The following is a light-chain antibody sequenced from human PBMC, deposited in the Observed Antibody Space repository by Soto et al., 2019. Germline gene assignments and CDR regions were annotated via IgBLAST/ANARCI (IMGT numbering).Light chain of an antibody. Sequence: DIHMTQSPSTLPASVGDRVTITCRASQSISNWLAWYQQKPGKAPNLLIYDASSLQSGVPSRFSGSGFGTEFTPTISSLQPGDFATYYCQQYSSRSTFGQGTKVDIK. CDR3: QQYSSRST. CDR1: QSISNW. CDR2: DAS. J-gene: IGKJ1*01. V-gene: IGKV1-5*01.